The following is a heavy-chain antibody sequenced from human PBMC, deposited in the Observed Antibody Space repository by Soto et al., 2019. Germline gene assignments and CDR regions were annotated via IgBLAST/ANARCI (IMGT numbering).Heavy chain of an antibody. CDR3: ARGCIAVTTHLCY. V-gene: IGHV1-18*01. Sequence: ASVKVSCKASGYTFNTYGITWVRQAPGQGLEWMGWINPYNGDTKFAQKLQDRVTMTTATSTSTAYMELASLRSDDTAVYYCARGCIAVTTHLCYWGQGTLVTVSS. CDR2: INPYNGDT. J-gene: IGHJ4*02. CDR1: GYTFNTYG. D-gene: IGHD4-17*01.